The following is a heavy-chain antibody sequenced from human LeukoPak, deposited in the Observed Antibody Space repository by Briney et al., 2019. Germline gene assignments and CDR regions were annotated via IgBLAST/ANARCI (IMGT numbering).Heavy chain of an antibody. V-gene: IGHV4-34*01. CDR3: PRRLRRNKRVGYYMDV. Sequence: PSETLSLTCAVYGGSFSGYYWSWVRQPPGKGLEWIGEINHSGSTNYNPSLKSRVTISVDTSKNQFSLKLSSVTAADTAVYYCPRRLRRNKRVGYYMDVWGKGTTVTVSS. CDR1: GGSFSGYY. D-gene: IGHD2-8*01. J-gene: IGHJ6*03. CDR2: INHSGST.